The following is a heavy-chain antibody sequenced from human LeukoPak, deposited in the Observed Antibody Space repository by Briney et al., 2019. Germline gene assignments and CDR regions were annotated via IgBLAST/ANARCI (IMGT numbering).Heavy chain of an antibody. CDR2: MYNSGRTT. CDR1: DGSIISSY. Sequence: PSETLSLTCTVSDGSIISSYWTWIRQPPGKGLEWIGYMYNSGRTTNYNPSLKSRATISIDTSKNQFSLNLKSVTAADTAIYYCAKIPGDRPDDWGQGTLVTVS. D-gene: IGHD7-27*01. CDR3: AKIPGDRPDD. J-gene: IGHJ4*02. V-gene: IGHV4-59*03.